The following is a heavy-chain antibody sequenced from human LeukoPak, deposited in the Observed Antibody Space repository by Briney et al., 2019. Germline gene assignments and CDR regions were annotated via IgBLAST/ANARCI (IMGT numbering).Heavy chain of an antibody. CDR2: INAYNGNT. V-gene: IGHV1-18*01. Sequence: ASVKVSCKASGYTFTSYGISWVRQAPGQGLEWMGWINAYNGNTNYAQKLQGRVTMTTDTSTTTAYMELRSLRSDDTAVYYCARDPTYDFWSGWTHFDYWGQGTLVTVSS. CDR1: GYTFTSYG. D-gene: IGHD3-3*01. CDR3: ARDPTYDFWSGWTHFDY. J-gene: IGHJ4*02.